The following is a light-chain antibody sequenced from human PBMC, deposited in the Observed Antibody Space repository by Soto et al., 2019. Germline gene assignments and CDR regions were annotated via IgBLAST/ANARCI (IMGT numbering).Light chain of an antibody. CDR3: QQYNNWPSIT. Sequence: ETVMTQSPATLSVSPGDRATLSCRASQSISSKLAWYQQKPGQVPRLLIYGASTRATGIPARFSGSGSETEFTLTISSLQSEDFAVYYCQQYNNWPSITFGQGTRLGIK. V-gene: IGKV3-15*01. J-gene: IGKJ5*01. CDR2: GAS. CDR1: QSISSK.